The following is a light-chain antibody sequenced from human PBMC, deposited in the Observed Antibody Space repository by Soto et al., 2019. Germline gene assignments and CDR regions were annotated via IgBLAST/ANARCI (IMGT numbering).Light chain of an antibody. CDR3: QQYNSYPYT. Sequence: DIQMTQSPSTLSASVGDRVTITCRASQSISSRLAWYQQKPGKAPKVLIYKASSLEGGVPSRFSGSGSGTEFTLTISSLQPDDFATYYCQQYNSYPYTFGQGTKLEIK. J-gene: IGKJ2*01. CDR1: QSISSR. V-gene: IGKV1-5*03. CDR2: KAS.